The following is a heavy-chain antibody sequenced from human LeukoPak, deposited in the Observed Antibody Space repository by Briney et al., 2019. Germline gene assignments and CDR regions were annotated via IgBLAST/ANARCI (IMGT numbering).Heavy chain of an antibody. CDR2: ISRSGST. CDR1: DGFISSGAFY. V-gene: IGHV4-61*02. J-gene: IGHJ4*02. Sequence: SQTLSLTCTVSDGFISSGAFYWSWIRQPAGKGLEWIGRISRSGSTNYNPSLKSQVTISLDSSKNQFSLKLNSVTAADTAMYYCARDGAPSFDYWGQGILVTVSS. D-gene: IGHD3-16*01. CDR3: ARDGAPSFDY.